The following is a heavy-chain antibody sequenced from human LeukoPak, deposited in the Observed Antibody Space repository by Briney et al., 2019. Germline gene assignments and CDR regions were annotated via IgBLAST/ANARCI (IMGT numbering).Heavy chain of an antibody. Sequence: GGSLRLSCAASHFTFSNYAMSWVRQAPGKGLEWVSAISGSGNTTYFGDSVTGRFTISRDNPKNTVYLQMNSLSAEDTAVYYCAKGPAPYCSGGSCYSPHWYFDLWGRGTLVTVSS. CDR3: AKGPAPYCSGGSCYSPHWYFDL. V-gene: IGHV3-23*01. CDR2: ISGSGNTT. CDR1: HFTFSNYA. D-gene: IGHD2-15*01. J-gene: IGHJ2*01.